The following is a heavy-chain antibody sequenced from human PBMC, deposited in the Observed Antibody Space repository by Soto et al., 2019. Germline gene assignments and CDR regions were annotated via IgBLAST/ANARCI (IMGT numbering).Heavy chain of an antibody. CDR1: RFAFRNYG. CDR3: AKRYGSGSYRDFNSYYGMDI. CDR2: ISPTGEQR. V-gene: IGHV3-23*01. D-gene: IGHD3-10*01. Sequence: GSLRLSCVASRFAFRNYGMSWVRQGPGKGLEWVSGISPTGEQRFYVDSVKGRFFISRDNSQNTLSLEMSNLRADDTAVYYCAKRYGSGSYRDFNSYYGMDIWGQGTSVTVSS. J-gene: IGHJ6*02.